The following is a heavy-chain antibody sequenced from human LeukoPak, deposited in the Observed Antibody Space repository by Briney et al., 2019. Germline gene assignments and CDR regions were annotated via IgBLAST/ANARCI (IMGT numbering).Heavy chain of an antibody. Sequence: SETLSLTCAVSGGSISSNNWWSWVRQPPGKGLEWIGEIYHIGNTNYNPSLKSRVTISVDKSNNQFSLKLNSVTAADTAVYYCASHGAFYLAYWGQGALVTVSS. CDR1: GGSISSNNW. CDR3: ASHGAFYLAY. D-gene: IGHD2/OR15-2a*01. V-gene: IGHV4-4*02. CDR2: IYHIGNT. J-gene: IGHJ4*02.